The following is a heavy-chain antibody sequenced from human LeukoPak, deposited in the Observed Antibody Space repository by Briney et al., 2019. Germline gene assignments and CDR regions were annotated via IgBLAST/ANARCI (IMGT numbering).Heavy chain of an antibody. Sequence: PSQTLSLTCAVSGGSISSGGYSWSWIWQPPGKGLEWIGYIYHSGSTYYNPSLKSRVTISVDRSKNQFSLKLSSVTAADTAVYYCARGSPFYYDSSGYYGNWFDPWGQGTLVTVSS. J-gene: IGHJ5*02. V-gene: IGHV4-30-2*01. CDR3: ARGSPFYYDSSGYYGNWFDP. D-gene: IGHD3-22*01. CDR1: GGSISSGGYS. CDR2: IYHSGST.